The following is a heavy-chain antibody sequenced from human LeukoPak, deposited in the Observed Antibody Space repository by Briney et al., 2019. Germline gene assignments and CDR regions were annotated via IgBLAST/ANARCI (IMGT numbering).Heavy chain of an antibody. D-gene: IGHD3-22*01. Sequence: GGSLRLSCAASGFTFSSYWMHWVRQAPGKGLVWVSRIKSDGSTNYADSVKGRFTISRDNAKNTISLQMNSLRAEDTGVYYCARAPSEIGGYYPEYFRHWGQGTLVTVSS. CDR2: IKSDGST. CDR1: GFTFSSYW. J-gene: IGHJ1*01. CDR3: ARAPSEIGGYYPEYFRH. V-gene: IGHV3-74*01.